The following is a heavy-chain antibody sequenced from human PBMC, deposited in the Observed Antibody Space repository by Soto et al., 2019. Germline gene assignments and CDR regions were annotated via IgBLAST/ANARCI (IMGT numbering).Heavy chain of an antibody. CDR1: GFTFSSYS. Sequence: PGGSLRLSCAASGFTFSSYSMNWVRQAPGKGLEWVSSISSSSSYIYYADSVKGRFTISRDNAKNSLYLQMNSLRAEDTAVYYCARLRTIQLWSGYYFDYWGQGTLVTVSS. J-gene: IGHJ4*02. V-gene: IGHV3-21*01. D-gene: IGHD5-18*01. CDR3: ARLRTIQLWSGYYFDY. CDR2: ISSSSSYI.